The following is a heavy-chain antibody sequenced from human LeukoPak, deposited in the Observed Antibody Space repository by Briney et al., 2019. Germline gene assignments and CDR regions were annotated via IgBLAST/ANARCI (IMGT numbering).Heavy chain of an antibody. Sequence: GGSLRLSCAASGFTFGSYSMNWVRQAPGKGLEWVSSISSSSSYIYYADSVKGRFTISRDNAKNSLYLQMNSLRAEDTAVYYCAREKDYYDSSGADYWGQGTLVTVSS. CDR3: AREKDYYDSSGADY. V-gene: IGHV3-21*01. CDR1: GFTFGSYS. CDR2: ISSSSSYI. J-gene: IGHJ4*02. D-gene: IGHD3-22*01.